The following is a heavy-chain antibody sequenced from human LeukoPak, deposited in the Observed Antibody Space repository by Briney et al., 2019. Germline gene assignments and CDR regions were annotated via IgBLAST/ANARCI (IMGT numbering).Heavy chain of an antibody. CDR3: AYGSAWGYFDY. J-gene: IGHJ4*02. CDR2: IWYDGSNK. D-gene: IGHD3-10*01. V-gene: IGHV3-33*01. Sequence: GGSLRLSCAASGFTFSNYGMHWVRQAPGKGLEWVAVIWYDGSNKYYADSVKGRFTISRDNSKNTLYLQMNSLRAEDTAVYYCAYGSAWGYFDYWGQGTLVTVSS. CDR1: GFTFSNYG.